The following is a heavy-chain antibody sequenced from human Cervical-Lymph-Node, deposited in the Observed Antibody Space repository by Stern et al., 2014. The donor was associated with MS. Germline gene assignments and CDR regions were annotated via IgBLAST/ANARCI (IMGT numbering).Heavy chain of an antibody. Sequence: VQLVASGGGVVQPGRSLSLSCVASGFTFSTYAMHLVRQAPGKGLEWVAFVSYDGTQRNSTDSVKARFTISRDNSKNTLYLHMNSLRDEDTAVYFCARGGRGVGLEYWGQGALVTVSS. D-gene: IGHD3-10*01. J-gene: IGHJ4*02. CDR1: GFTFSTYA. CDR3: ARGGRGVGLEY. CDR2: VSYDGTQR. V-gene: IGHV3-30-3*01.